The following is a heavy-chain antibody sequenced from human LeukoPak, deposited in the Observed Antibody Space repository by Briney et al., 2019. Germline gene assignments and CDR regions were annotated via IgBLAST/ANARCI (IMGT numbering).Heavy chain of an antibody. D-gene: IGHD3-10*01. CDR3: AREQSWFGELFGPFDI. CDR2: IYYSGST. J-gene: IGHJ3*02. CDR1: GGSVSSGSYY. V-gene: IGHV4-61*01. Sequence: SETLSLTCTASGGSVSSGSYYWSWIRQPPGTGLEWIGYIYYSGSTNYNPSLKSRVTISVDTSKNQFSLKLSSVTAADTAVYYCAREQSWFGELFGPFDIWGQGTMVTVSS.